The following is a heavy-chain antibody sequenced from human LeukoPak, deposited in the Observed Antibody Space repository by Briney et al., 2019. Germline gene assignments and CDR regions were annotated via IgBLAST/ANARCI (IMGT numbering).Heavy chain of an antibody. J-gene: IGHJ6*02. CDR3: AREIRETVVTRHYYYGIDV. CDR1: GFTFSTYD. Sequence: PGGSLRLSCAASGFTFSTYDMHWVRQVTGKGLEWVSAIETGDDTYYLGSVKGRFTISRENAKNVLYLQMSSLRAEDTAVYYCAREIRETVVTRHYYYGIDVWGQGTTVTVSS. D-gene: IGHD2-15*01. V-gene: IGHV3-13*01. CDR2: IETGDDT.